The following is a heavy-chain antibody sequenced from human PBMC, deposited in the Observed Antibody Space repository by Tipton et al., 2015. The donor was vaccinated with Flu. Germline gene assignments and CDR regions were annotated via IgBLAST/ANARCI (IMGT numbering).Heavy chain of an antibody. V-gene: IGHV5-51*01. D-gene: IGHD3-9*01. Sequence: VQLVQSGAEVKKPGESLKISCKGSGYSFTSYWIGWVRQMPGKGLEWMGIIYPGDSDTRYSPSFQGQVTISADKSISTAYLQWSRLEASDTAMYYCARRVSYDILTGYSDEEYYYYYYGMDVWGQGTTVTVSS. CDR3: ARRVSYDILTGYSDEEYYYYYYGMDV. CDR2: IYPGDSDT. CDR1: GYSFTSYW. J-gene: IGHJ6*02.